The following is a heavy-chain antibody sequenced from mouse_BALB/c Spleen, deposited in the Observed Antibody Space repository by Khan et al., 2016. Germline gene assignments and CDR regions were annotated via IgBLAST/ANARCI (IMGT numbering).Heavy chain of an antibody. CDR1: GYTFTSYT. CDR2: INPSSGYT. D-gene: IGHD1-1*01. CDR3: ASSSGSSFDY. J-gene: IGHJ2*01. Sequence: QVQLKQSGAELARPGASVKMSCKASGYTFTSYTMHWVKQRPGQGLEWIGYINPSSGYTNYNQKFKDKATLTADKSSSTAYMQLSSLTSEDSAVYYCASSSGSSFDYWGQGTTLTVSS. V-gene: IGHV1-4*01.